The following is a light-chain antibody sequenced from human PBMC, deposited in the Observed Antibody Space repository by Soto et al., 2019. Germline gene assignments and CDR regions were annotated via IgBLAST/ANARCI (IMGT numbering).Light chain of an antibody. CDR3: QQRSNWPIT. Sequence: EILMTQSPSTLSVSPGERATLSCRASQSVSRSYLAWYQQKPGQAPRLLIYHASNRATGIPARFSGSGSGTDFTLTISSLAPEDFELYYCQQRSNWPITFGQGTRLEIK. V-gene: IGKV3D-20*02. J-gene: IGKJ5*01. CDR1: QSVSRSY. CDR2: HAS.